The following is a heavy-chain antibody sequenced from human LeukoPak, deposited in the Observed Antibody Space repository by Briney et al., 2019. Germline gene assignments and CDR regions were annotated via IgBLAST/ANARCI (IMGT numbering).Heavy chain of an antibody. V-gene: IGHV3-23*01. CDR3: AKDRGYGYNFGY. Sequence: GGSLRLSCAASGFIFSSYAMSWVRQAPGKGLEWVSAISGGGGSTYYADSVKGRFTISRDNSKNTLYLQMNSLRAEDTAVYYCAKDRGYGYNFGYWGQGTLVTVSS. CDR1: GFIFSSYA. J-gene: IGHJ4*02. CDR2: ISGGGGST. D-gene: IGHD5-24*01.